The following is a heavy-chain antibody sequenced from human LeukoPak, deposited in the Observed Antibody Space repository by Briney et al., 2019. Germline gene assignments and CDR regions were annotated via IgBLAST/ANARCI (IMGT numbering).Heavy chain of an antibody. CDR2: IRYDGGNR. J-gene: IGHJ4*02. CDR3: TKGKVGTSPSGIFDY. V-gene: IGHV3-30*02. CDR1: GFTFSSYG. Sequence: GGSLRLSCAASGFTFSSYGMHWVRQAPGKGLEWVAFIRYDGGNRYYADSVKGRFTISRDNSNNTLYLQMDSLRAEDTAVYYCTKGKVGTSPSGIFDYWGQGTLVTVSS. D-gene: IGHD4-23*01.